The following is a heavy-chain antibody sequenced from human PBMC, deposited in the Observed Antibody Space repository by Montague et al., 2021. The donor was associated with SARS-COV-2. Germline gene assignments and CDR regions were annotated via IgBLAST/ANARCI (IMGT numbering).Heavy chain of an antibody. J-gene: IGHJ4*02. D-gene: IGHD6-19*01. CDR1: DASISSDNYF. CDR3: VRRVKGGASGWYQRFDS. CDR2: IYYRGNT. V-gene: IGHV4-39*01. Sequence: SETLSLTCTVSDASISSDNYFWGWIRQPPGKGLEWIGSIYYRGNTYLNPSLKSRATMSVDTSKNQFSLKLNSVTAADAAVYYCVRRVKGGASGWYQRFDSWGQGTLVTVSS.